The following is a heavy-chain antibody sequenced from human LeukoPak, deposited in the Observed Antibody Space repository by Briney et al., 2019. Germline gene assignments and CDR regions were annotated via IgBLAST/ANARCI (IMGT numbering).Heavy chain of an antibody. CDR2: IKQDGGEK. J-gene: IGHJ3*02. D-gene: IGHD4-23*01. V-gene: IGHV3-7*03. Sequence: GGSLRLSCEASGFTFSTYWMSWVRQAPGKGLEWVGNIKQDGGEKNYVDSMRGRFTISRDNAKNSLYMQMNSLRAEDTAVYYCARDHLTVGATGSSDIWGQGTMVTVSS. CDR3: ARDHLTVGATGSSDI. CDR1: GFTFSTYW.